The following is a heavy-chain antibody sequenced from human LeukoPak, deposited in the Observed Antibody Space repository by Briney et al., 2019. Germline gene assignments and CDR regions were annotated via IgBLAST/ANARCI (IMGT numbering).Heavy chain of an antibody. CDR2: IYYSGRT. CDR1: GGSISSYY. V-gene: IGHV4-59*04. J-gene: IGHJ5*02. Sequence: PSETLSLTCTVSGGSISSYYWSWIRQPPGKGLEWIGYIYYSGRTYYNPSLKSRATISVDTSKNQFSLKLSSVTAADTAVYYCAQSLGSSNGIGNWFDPWGQGTLVTVSS. D-gene: IGHD6-13*01. CDR3: AQSLGSSNGIGNWFDP.